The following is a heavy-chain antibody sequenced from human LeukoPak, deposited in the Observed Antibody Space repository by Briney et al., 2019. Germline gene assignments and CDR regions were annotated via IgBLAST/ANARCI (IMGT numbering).Heavy chain of an antibody. Sequence: PGGSLRLSCAASGFTFSSYGMHWVRQAPGKGLEWVAVISYDGTNKYYADSVKGRFTISRDNSKNTLYLQMNSLRAEDTAVYYCARDRSIPGIGYSGYHTFDGFDYWGQGTLVTVSS. V-gene: IGHV3-30*03. CDR2: ISYDGTNK. D-gene: IGHD5-12*01. CDR3: ARDRSIPGIGYSGYHTFDGFDY. J-gene: IGHJ4*02. CDR1: GFTFSSYG.